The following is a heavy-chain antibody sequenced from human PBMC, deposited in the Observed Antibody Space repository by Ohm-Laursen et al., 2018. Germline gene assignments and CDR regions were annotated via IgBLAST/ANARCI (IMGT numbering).Heavy chain of an antibody. V-gene: IGHV4-39*02. CDR3: ARDLELQNAFDI. J-gene: IGHJ3*02. CDR2: IYYSGST. D-gene: IGHD1-26*01. Sequence: SQTLSLTCTVSGGSISSSSYYWGWIRQPPGKGLEWIGSIYYSGSTYYNPSLKSRVTISVDTSKNQFSLKLSSVTAADTAVYYCARDLELQNAFDIWGQGTMVTVSS. CDR1: GGSISSSSYY.